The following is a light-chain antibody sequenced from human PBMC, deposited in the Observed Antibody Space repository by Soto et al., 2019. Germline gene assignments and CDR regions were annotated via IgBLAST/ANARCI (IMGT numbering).Light chain of an antibody. J-gene: IGKJ3*01. CDR2: DAS. V-gene: IGKV1-5*01. Sequence: DIQMTQSPSTLSASVGDRVTITCLASQSISNWLAWYQQKPGKAPKLLIYDASTLESGVPSRFSGSGSGTEFTLTITSLQPDDFATYHCQQYNSSSFTFGPGTKVDIK. CDR3: QQYNSSSFT. CDR1: QSISNW.